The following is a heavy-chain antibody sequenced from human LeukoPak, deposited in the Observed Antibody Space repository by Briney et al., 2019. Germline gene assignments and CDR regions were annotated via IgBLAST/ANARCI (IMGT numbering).Heavy chain of an antibody. Sequence: GGSLRLSCAASGFTVSSNYMSWVRQAPGKGLEWVSVIYSGGSTYYADSVKGRFTISRHNSKNTLYLQMNSLRAEDTAVCYCAREGYDSSGYYDLWGQGTLVTVSS. CDR1: GFTVSSNY. CDR3: AREGYDSSGYYDL. CDR2: IYSGGST. D-gene: IGHD3-22*01. V-gene: IGHV3-53*04. J-gene: IGHJ4*02.